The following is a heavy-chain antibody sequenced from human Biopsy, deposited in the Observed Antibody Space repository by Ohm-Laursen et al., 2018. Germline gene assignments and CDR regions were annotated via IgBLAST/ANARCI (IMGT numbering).Heavy chain of an antibody. J-gene: IGHJ4*02. CDR2: MTPTT. CDR3: AADINVWNVNY. D-gene: IGHD1-1*01. Sequence: SSVKVSCKTSGYTFTSYYIHWVRQAPGQGLEWMGVMTPTTTYAQKFQGRLTMTRDTSTSTVYMELSSLRSEDTAVYYCAADINVWNVNYWGQGTQVTVSS. CDR1: GYTFTSYY. V-gene: IGHV1-46*01.